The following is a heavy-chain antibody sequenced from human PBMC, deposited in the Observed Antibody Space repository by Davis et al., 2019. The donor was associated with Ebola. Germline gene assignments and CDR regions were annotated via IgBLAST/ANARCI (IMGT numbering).Heavy chain of an antibody. V-gene: IGHV4-34*01. J-gene: IGHJ5*02. CDR3: ARGPSTVGFDP. D-gene: IGHD1-26*01. CDR1: GGSISSYY. Sequence: SETLSLTCTVSGGSISSYYWSWIRQPPGKGLEWIGEINHSGSTNYNPSLKSRVTISVDTSKNQFSLKLSSVTAADTAVYYCARGPSTVGFDPWGQGTLVTVSS. CDR2: INHSGST.